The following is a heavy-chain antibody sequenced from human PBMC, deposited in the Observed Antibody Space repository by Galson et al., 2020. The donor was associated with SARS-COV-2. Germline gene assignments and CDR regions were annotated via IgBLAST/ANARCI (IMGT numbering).Heavy chain of an antibody. CDR2: IYSGGST. CDR1: GLTVSSNY. J-gene: IGHJ3*02. Sequence: GGSLSLSCAASGLTVSSNYMSWVRQAPGKGLEWVSVIYSGGSTYYADSVKGRFTISRDNSKNTLYLQMNSLRAEDTAVYYCARVVTDAFESWGQGTMVTVSS. D-gene: IGHD5-18*01. V-gene: IGHV3-53*01. CDR3: ARVVTDAFES.